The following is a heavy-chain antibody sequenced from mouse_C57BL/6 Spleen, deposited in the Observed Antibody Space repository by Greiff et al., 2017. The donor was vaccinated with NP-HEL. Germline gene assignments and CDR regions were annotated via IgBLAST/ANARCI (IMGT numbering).Heavy chain of an antibody. Sequence: EVQRVESEGGLVQPGSSMKLSCTASGFTFSDYYMAWVRQVPEKGLEWVANINYDGSSTYYLDSLKSRFIISRDNAKNILYLQMSSLKSEDTATYYCARVDYYSNYDYAMDYWGQGTSVTVSS. J-gene: IGHJ4*01. V-gene: IGHV5-16*01. D-gene: IGHD2-5*01. CDR3: ARVDYYSNYDYAMDY. CDR2: INYDGSST. CDR1: GFTFSDYY.